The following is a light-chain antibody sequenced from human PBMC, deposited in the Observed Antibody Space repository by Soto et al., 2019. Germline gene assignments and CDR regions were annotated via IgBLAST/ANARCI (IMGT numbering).Light chain of an antibody. J-gene: IGKJ2*01. Sequence: ELVLTQSPGTLSLSPGERATLSCRASQSVGSSNLAWYQQKSGQSPRLLIYGASSRATGIPDRFSGSGSGTDFTLTVSRLESEDFAVYYCQQFGDPPYTFGQGTTLEI. CDR1: QSVGSSN. CDR3: QQFGDPPYT. CDR2: GAS. V-gene: IGKV3-20*01.